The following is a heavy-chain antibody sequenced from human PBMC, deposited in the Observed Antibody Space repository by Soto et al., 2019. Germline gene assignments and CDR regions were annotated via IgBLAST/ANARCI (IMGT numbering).Heavy chain of an antibody. CDR2: IIPIFGTA. CDR3: ASVVGATVVGACVY. V-gene: IGHV1-69*12. D-gene: IGHD1-26*01. Sequence: QVQLVQSGAEVKKPGSSVKVSCKASGGTFSSYAISWVRQAPGQGLEWMGGIIPIFGTANYAQKFQGRVTFSATEGXSTAYMELSSLRSEDTAVYYCASVVGATVVGACVYWGQGTLVTVSS. J-gene: IGHJ4*02. CDR1: GGTFSSYA.